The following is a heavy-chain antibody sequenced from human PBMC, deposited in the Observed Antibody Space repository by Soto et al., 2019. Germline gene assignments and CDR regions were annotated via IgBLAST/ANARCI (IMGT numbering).Heavy chain of an antibody. D-gene: IGHD5-12*01. CDR1: GFTFSSYG. Sequence: GGSLRLSCAASGFTFSSYGMHWVRQAPGKGLEWVAVIWYDGSNKYYADSVKGRFTISRDNSKNTLYLQMNSLRAEDTAVYYWARERPLSGPILFDYWGQGTLVTVSS. CDR2: IWYDGSNK. V-gene: IGHV3-33*01. J-gene: IGHJ4*02. CDR3: ARERPLSGPILFDY.